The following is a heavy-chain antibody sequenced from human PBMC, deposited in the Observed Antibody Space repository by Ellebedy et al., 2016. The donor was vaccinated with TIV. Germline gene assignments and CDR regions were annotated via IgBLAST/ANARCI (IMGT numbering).Heavy chain of an antibody. D-gene: IGHD6-19*01. CDR1: GYTFTGYY. CDR2: INPNSGGT. CDR3: AREKLAVAARYYYYGMDV. J-gene: IGHJ6*02. V-gene: IGHV1-2*04. Sequence: ASVKVSXXASGYTFTGYYMHWVRQAPGQGLEWMGWINPNSGGTNYAQKFQGWVTMTRDTSISTAYMELSRLRSDDTAVYYCAREKLAVAARYYYYGMDVWGQGTTVTVSS.